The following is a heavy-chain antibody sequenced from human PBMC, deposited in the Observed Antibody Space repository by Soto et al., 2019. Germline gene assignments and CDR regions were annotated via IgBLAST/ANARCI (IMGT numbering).Heavy chain of an antibody. CDR3: ARSRGITMVRGVTPYGMDV. V-gene: IGHV1-69*02. CDR2: IIPILGIA. Sequence: QVQLVQSGAEVKKPGSSVKVSCKASGGTFSSYTISWVRQAPGQGLEWMGRIIPILGIANYAQKFQGRVTMTADKSTSTAYMELSSLRSEDTAVYYCARSRGITMVRGVTPYGMDVWGQETTVTVSS. D-gene: IGHD3-10*01. CDR1: GGTFSSYT. J-gene: IGHJ6*02.